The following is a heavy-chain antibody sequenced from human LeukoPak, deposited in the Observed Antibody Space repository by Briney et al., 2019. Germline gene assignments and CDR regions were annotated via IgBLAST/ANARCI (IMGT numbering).Heavy chain of an antibody. V-gene: IGHV3-33*08. CDR3: ARGVDYYDSSGTIDY. D-gene: IGHD3-22*01. CDR1: GFTFSSYW. J-gene: IGHJ4*02. Sequence: QPGGSLRLSCAASGFTFSSYWMSWVRQAPGKGLEWVAVVWYDGSKTYSADSVKGRITISRDDSKNTLYLQMNSLRAEDTAVYYCARGVDYYDSSGTIDYWGQGTLVTVSS. CDR2: VWYDGSKT.